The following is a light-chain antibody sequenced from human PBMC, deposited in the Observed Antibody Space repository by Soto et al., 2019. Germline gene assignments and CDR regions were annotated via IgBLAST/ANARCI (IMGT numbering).Light chain of an antibody. CDR3: QQYDSSWT. Sequence: EIVLTQSPGTLSLYPGERATLSCRASQSVPSNFLAWYQQKPGQAPILLIYGVSRRATGIPDRFSGSGSGTDFTLTISRLEPEDFAVYYCQQYDSSWTFGQGTKVEMK. CDR1: QSVPSNF. V-gene: IGKV3-20*01. CDR2: GVS. J-gene: IGKJ1*01.